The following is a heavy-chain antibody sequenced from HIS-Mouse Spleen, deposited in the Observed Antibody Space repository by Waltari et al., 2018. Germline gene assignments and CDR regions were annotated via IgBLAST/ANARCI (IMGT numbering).Heavy chain of an antibody. CDR2: ISGSGVST. V-gene: IGHV3-23*01. Sequence: EVQLLESGGGLVQPGGSLRLSCAASGFTFSSYAMSWVRQAPGKGLEWVSAISGSGVSTYYADSVKCRLTISRDNSKNTLYLQMNSLRAEDTAVYYCAKSWATVTTGVDYWGQGTLVTVSS. J-gene: IGHJ4*02. CDR1: GFTFSSYA. CDR3: AKSWATVTTGVDY. D-gene: IGHD4-17*01.